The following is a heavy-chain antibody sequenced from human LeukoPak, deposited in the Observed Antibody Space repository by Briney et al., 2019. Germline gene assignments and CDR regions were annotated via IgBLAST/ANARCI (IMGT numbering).Heavy chain of an antibody. V-gene: IGHV3-33*01. D-gene: IGHD2-15*01. CDR3: AREVDCSGGRCYRGEFDY. CDR2: IWYDGSNE. J-gene: IGHJ4*02. CDR1: GFTFSTYA. Sequence: GGTLRLSCATSGFTFSTYAMHWVRQAPGKGLEWVAVIWYDGSNEHYVDSVKGRFTLSRDDSINTLFLQMNSLRVEDTAVYYCAREVDCSGGRCYRGEFDYWGQGTLVTVSS.